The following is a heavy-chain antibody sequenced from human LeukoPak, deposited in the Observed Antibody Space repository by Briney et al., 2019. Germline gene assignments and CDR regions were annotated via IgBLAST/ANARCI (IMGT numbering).Heavy chain of an antibody. Sequence: GGSLRLSCGASGFXFSSYVMSWVRQAPGKGLEWISTITAGGGSTNYADSVKGRFTISRDNAKNTLYLQMNSLRAEDTAVYYCARAYYRVDYWGRGTLVTVSS. CDR1: GFXFSSYV. D-gene: IGHD2/OR15-2a*01. CDR2: ITAGGGST. CDR3: ARAYYRVDY. V-gene: IGHV3-23*01. J-gene: IGHJ4*02.